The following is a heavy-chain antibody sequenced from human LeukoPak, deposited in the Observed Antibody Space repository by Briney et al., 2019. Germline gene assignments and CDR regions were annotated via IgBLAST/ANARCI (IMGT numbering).Heavy chain of an antibody. CDR1: GFIFSSAW. V-gene: IGHV3-15*01. J-gene: IGHJ4*02. CDR3: AKIGIPRPRPLYYFDY. D-gene: IGHD1-14*01. Sequence: PGGSLRLSCAASGFIFSSAWMTWVRQAPGKGLEWVGHIKNKTNGGTTDYAAPVKGRFIISRDDSKNTLYLQMNSLRTEDTAVYYCAKIGIPRPRPLYYFDYWGQGTLVTVSS. CDR2: IKNKTNGGTT.